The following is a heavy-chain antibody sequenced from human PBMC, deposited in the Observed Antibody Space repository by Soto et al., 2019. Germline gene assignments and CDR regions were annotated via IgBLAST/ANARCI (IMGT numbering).Heavy chain of an antibody. D-gene: IGHD3-22*01. V-gene: IGHV1-18*01. Sequence: GASVKVSCKASGYTFTSYGISCVRQAPGQGLEWMGWISAYNGNTNYAQKLQGRVTMTTDTSTSTAYMELRSLRSDDTAVYYCAREWSGNYYDSSGYYPDYYYGMDVWGQGTTVTVSS. CDR3: AREWSGNYYDSSGYYPDYYYGMDV. CDR2: ISAYNGNT. CDR1: GYTFTSYG. J-gene: IGHJ6*02.